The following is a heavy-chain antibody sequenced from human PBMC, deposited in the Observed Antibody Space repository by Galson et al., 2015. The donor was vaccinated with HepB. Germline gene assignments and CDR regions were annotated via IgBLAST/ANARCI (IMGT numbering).Heavy chain of an antibody. V-gene: IGHV3-23*01. J-gene: IGHJ6*02. CDR1: GFTFSHYA. CDR3: AKAYYESSGRTAYGMDV. CDR2: ISGGGGST. D-gene: IGHD3-22*01. Sequence: SLRLSCAASGFTFSHYAMSWVRQAPGKGLEWVSDISGGGGSTYYADSVKGRFTISRDNSKNTLYLQMNSLRAEDTAVYYCAKAYYESSGRTAYGMDVWGQGTTVTVSS.